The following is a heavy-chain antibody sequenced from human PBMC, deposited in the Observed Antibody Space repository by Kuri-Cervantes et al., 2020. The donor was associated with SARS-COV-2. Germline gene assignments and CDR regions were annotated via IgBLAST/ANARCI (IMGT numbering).Heavy chain of an antibody. D-gene: IGHD3-22*01. J-gene: IGHJ3*02. CDR1: GFTFSSYA. CDR2: ISGSGGST. CDR3: AREEVVITYAFDI. Sequence: GESLKISCAASGFTFSSYAMSWVRQAPGKGLEWVSAISGSGGSTYYADSVKGRFTISRDNSKNTLYLQMNSLRAEDTAVYYCAREEVVITYAFDIWGQGTMVTVSS. V-gene: IGHV3-23*01.